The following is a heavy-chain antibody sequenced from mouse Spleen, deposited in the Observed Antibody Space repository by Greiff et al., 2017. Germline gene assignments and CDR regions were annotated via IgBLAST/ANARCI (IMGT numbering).Heavy chain of an antibody. CDR3: ARSSYYGSSLYYFDY. J-gene: IGHJ2*01. CDR1: GYAFSSSW. V-gene: IGHV1-82*01. CDR2: IYPGDGDT. D-gene: IGHD1-1*01. Sequence: VQLQQSGPELVKPGASVKISCKASGYAFSSSWMNWVKQRPGKGLEWIGRIYPGDGDTNYNGKFKGKAILTADKSSSTAYMQLSILTSEGSTVYYCARSSYYGSSLYYFDYWGQGTTLTVSS.